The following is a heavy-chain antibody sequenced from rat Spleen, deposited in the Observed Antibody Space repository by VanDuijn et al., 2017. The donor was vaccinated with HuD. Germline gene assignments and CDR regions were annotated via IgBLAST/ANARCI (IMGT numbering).Heavy chain of an antibody. J-gene: IGHJ1*01. D-gene: IGHD1-10*01. CDR2: MWTGGNT. V-gene: IGHV2-32*01. CDR3: TRPNNPYWYFDF. Sequence: QVQLKESGPGLVQPSQTLSLTCTVAGFSLTSYNVHWVRQPPGKGLEWMGIMWTGGNTAYNSPLKSRLSIRRDTSKSQIFLKMNSLQTEDTAIYFCTRPNNPYWYFDFWGPGTMVTVSS. CDR1: GFSLTSYN.